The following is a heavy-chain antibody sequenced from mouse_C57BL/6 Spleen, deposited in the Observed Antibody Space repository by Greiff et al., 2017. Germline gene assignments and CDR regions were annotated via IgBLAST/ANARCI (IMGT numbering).Heavy chain of an antibody. V-gene: IGHV1-54*01. CDR1: GYAFTNYL. CDR3: AREDYEGYFDY. D-gene: IGHD2-3*01. J-gene: IGHJ2*01. Sequence: VQLQQSGAELVRPGTSVKVSCKASGYAFTNYLIEWVKQRPGQGLEWIGVINPGSGGTNYNEKFKGKATLTADKSSSTAYMQLSSLTSEDSAVYFCAREDYEGYFDYWGQGTTLTVSS. CDR2: INPGSGGT.